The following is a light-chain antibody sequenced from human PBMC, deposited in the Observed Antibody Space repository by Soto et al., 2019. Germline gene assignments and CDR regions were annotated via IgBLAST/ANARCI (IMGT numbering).Light chain of an antibody. V-gene: IGLV2-14*03. CDR3: CSYAGNRTFV. Sequence: QSALTQPASVSGSPGQSITISCTRTSIDVGHPYNYVSWYQQYPGKAPKLLILGVSNRPSGISGRFSGSKSGNTASLTISGLQPEDEADYHCCSYAGNRTFVFGGGTKLTVL. J-gene: IGLJ3*02. CDR2: GVS. CDR1: SIDVGHPYNY.